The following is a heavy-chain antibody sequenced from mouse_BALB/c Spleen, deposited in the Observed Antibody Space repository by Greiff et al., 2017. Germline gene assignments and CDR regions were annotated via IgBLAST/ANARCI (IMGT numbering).Heavy chain of an antibody. Sequence: EVQGVESGPGLVKPSQSLSLTCTVTGYSITSDYAWNWIRQFPGNQLEWMGYISYSGSTSYNPSLKSRISITRDTSKNQFFLQLNSVTTEDTATYYCARGGRGYYAMDDWGQGTSVTVSS. CDR1: GYSITSDYA. V-gene: IGHV3-2*02. CDR3: ARGGRGYYAMDD. J-gene: IGHJ4*01. CDR2: ISYSGST.